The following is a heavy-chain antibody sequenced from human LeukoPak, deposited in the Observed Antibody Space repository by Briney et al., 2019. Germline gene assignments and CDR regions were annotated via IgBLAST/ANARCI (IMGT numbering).Heavy chain of an antibody. CDR1: GGSISSNNHY. CDR2: TYYTGKT. J-gene: IGHJ3*02. V-gene: IGHV4-39*01. D-gene: IGHD1-26*01. Sequence: SETLSLTCTVSGGSISSNNHYWGWIRQPPGKGLEWIGSTYYTGKTNYNPSLKSRVSISVDTSNNQLSLKLTSVTAADTSVYYCARQVGASDTFDIWGQGTMVSVSS. CDR3: ARQVGASDTFDI.